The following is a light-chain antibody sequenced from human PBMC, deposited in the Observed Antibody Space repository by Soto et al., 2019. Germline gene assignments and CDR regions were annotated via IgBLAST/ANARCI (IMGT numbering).Light chain of an antibody. CDR2: GAS. V-gene: IGKV3-20*01. CDR1: QSGSTNF. Sequence: EIVLTQSPGTLYLSPGDGATLSCRASQSGSTNFFAWYQQKPGQAPRLLIYGASTRATGIPVRFSGSGCGTDFTLTISRREAEDYAVYYCQQYGRASWTFGQGTKVEIK. CDR3: QQYGRASWT. J-gene: IGKJ1*01.